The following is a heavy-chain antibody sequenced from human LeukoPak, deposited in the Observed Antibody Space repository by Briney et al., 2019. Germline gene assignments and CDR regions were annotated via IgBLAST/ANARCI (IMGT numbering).Heavy chain of an antibody. CDR3: AKVQGGSGWYEESYYGMDV. V-gene: IGHV3-23*01. D-gene: IGHD6-19*01. CDR1: GFTFSSYA. J-gene: IGHJ6*02. Sequence: PGGSLRLSCAASGFTFSSYAVSWVRQAPGKGLEWVSAISGSGGSTYYADSVKGRFTISRDNSKNTLYLQMNSLRAEDTAVYYCAKVQGGSGWYEESYYGMDVWGQGTTVTVSS. CDR2: ISGSGGST.